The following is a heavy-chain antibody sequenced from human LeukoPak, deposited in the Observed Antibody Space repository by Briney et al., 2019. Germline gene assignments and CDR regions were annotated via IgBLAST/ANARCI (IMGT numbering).Heavy chain of an antibody. CDR2: IDQSGSN. J-gene: IGHJ4*02. CDR3: AINDGSGSYYKSDY. CDR1: GGSFSGFY. Sequence: PSETLSLTCAVYGGSFSGFYWSWVRQSPGKGLEWIGEIDQSGSNNYNPSLKSRVTLTIDTPKNQFPLKLNSVTAADTAVYYCAINDGSGSYYKSDYWGRGTLVTVSS. D-gene: IGHD3-10*01. V-gene: IGHV4-34*01.